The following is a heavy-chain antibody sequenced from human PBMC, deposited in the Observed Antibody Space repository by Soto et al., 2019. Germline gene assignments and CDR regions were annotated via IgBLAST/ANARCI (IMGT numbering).Heavy chain of an antibody. CDR3: VLWVRGIINY. J-gene: IGHJ4*02. V-gene: IGHV3-72*01. D-gene: IGHD3-10*01. CDR1: GITFSDHD. Sequence: EVQLVESGGGLVQPGGSLRLSCAISGITFSDHDIDWVRQGAGKGLEWFGRSRTRADNYATDYAAPVKGRFTFSRDDSKSSLALQMRRLKTGDTAMYYCVLWVRGIINYWGQGTLVTVSS. CDR2: SRTRADNYAT.